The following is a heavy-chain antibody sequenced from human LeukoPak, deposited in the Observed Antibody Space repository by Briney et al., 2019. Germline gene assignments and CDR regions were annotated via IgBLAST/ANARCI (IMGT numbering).Heavy chain of an antibody. Sequence: PGRSLRLSCAASGFTFSSYGMHWVRQAPGKGLEWVAVISYDGSNKYYADSVKGRFTISRDNSKNTLYLQMNSLRAEDTAVYYCAKERRGYNYGLEGSMDYWGQGTLVSVSS. J-gene: IGHJ4*02. V-gene: IGHV3-30*18. CDR3: AKERRGYNYGLEGSMDY. CDR2: ISYDGSNK. CDR1: GFTFSSYG. D-gene: IGHD5-18*01.